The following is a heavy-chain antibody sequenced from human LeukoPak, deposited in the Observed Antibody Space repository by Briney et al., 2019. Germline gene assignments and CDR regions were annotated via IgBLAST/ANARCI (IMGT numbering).Heavy chain of an antibody. D-gene: IGHD1-1*01. CDR2: ISFHGTDS. J-gene: IGHJ6*03. Sequence: PGGSLRLSCAASGFTVSSNYMSWVRQAPGKGLEWVAVISFHGTDSFYADSVKGRFTISRDNSKNTLYLQMNSLRAEDTAVYYCARDGNRDGDMDVWGKGTTVTVSS. V-gene: IGHV3-30*03. CDR3: ARDGNRDGDMDV. CDR1: GFTVSSNY.